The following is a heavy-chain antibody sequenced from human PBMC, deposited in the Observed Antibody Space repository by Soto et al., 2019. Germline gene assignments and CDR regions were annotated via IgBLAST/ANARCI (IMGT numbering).Heavy chain of an antibody. J-gene: IGHJ5*02. CDR3: ARDYDGSGIRPGSDP. V-gene: IGHV4-4*02. CDR2: IYHSGST. D-gene: IGHD3-10*01. CDR1: GGSISSSNW. Sequence: QVQLQESGPGLVKHSGTLSLTCAVSGGSISSSNWWSWVRQPPGKGLEWIGEIYHSGSTNYNPSLKSRVTISVDKPKNQFSLKLSSVTAAETAVYYCARDYDGSGIRPGSDPWGQVTLVTVSS.